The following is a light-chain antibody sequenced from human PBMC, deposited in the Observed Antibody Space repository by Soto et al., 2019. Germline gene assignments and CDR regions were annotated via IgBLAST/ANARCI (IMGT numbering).Light chain of an antibody. J-gene: IGKJ4*01. Sequence: DIQMTQSPSSLSASVGDRVTITCQASQNINNYLNWYQQKPGRAPKLLIYDASSLESGVPSRFSVSGSGTEFTLTISSLQPDDFATYYCQQYNSYSPLTFGGGTKVDIK. CDR3: QQYNSYSPLT. V-gene: IGKV1-5*01. CDR2: DAS. CDR1: QNINNY.